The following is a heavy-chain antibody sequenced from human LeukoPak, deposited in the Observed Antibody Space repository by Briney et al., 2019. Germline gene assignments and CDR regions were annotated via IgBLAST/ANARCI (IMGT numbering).Heavy chain of an antibody. CDR1: GFTFSSYD. CDR2: IGTAGDP. CDR3: AKDVTEWELLYGMDV. D-gene: IGHD1-26*01. J-gene: IGHJ6*02. V-gene: IGHV3-13*05. Sequence: GGSLRLSCAASGFTFSSYDMHWVRQATGKGLEWVSAIGTAGDPYYPGSVKGRFTISRENAKNSLYLQMNSLRAEDTAVYYCAKDVTEWELLYGMDVWGQGTTVTASS.